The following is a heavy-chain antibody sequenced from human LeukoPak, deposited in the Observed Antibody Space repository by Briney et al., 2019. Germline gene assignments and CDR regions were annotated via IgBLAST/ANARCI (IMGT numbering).Heavy chain of an antibody. J-gene: IGHJ3*02. D-gene: IGHD1-1*01. CDR3: AKDRWATQTTYDAFDI. CDR2: IRHDEINN. Sequence: GGSLRLSCAASGFTFSSYGMSWVRQAPGKGLEWVAFIRHDEINNYYADSVKGRFTISRDTSNNTLYLQMNSLRAEDTAVYYCAKDRWATQTTYDAFDIWGQGTMVTVSS. CDR1: GFTFSSYG. V-gene: IGHV3-30*02.